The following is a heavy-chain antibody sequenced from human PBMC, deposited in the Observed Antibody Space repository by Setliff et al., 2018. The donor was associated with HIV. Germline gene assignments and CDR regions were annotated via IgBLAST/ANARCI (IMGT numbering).Heavy chain of an antibody. CDR1: GGSFSGYY. CDR2: INHSGST. D-gene: IGHD5-12*01. CDR3: ARVGPRRDGYNFYLIDY. J-gene: IGHJ4*02. V-gene: IGHV4-34*01. Sequence: PSETLSLTCAVYGGSFSGYYWSWIRQPPGKGLEWIGEINHSGSTNYNPSLKSRVTISVDTSKNQFSLKLSSVTAADTAVYYCARVGPRRDGYNFYLIDYWGQGTLVTVS.